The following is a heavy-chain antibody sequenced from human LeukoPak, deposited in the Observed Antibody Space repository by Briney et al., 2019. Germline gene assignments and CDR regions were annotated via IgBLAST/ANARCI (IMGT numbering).Heavy chain of an antibody. CDR2: INWSGGST. CDR1: GFSFDEHG. J-gene: IGHJ4*02. CDR3: ARAPITSPFYFDY. V-gene: IGHV3-20*04. D-gene: IGHD2-2*01. Sequence: GGSLRLSCTASGFSFDEHGMSWVRHVPGKGLEWVSGINWSGGSTAYADPLRGRFTISRDDAKNSLYPQMDSLRAEDTALYYCARAPITSPFYFDYWGQGTLVTVSS.